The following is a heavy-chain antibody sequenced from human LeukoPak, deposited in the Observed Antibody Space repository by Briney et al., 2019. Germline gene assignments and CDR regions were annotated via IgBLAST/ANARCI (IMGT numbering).Heavy chain of an antibody. V-gene: IGHV1-18*01. D-gene: IGHD3-16*02. J-gene: IGHJ4*02. CDR1: GYTFTSYG. CDR2: ISAYNGNT. Sequence: ASVKVSCKASGYTFTSYGISWVRQAPGQGLEWTGWISAYNGNTNYAQKLQGRVTMTTDTSTSTAYMELRSLRSDDTAVYYCARDGAPYDYVWGSYRYPDYFDYWGQGTLVTVSS. CDR3: ARDGAPYDYVWGSYRYPDYFDY.